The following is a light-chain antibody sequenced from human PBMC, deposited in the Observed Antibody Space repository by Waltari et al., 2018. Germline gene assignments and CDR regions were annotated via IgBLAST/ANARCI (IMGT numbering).Light chain of an antibody. J-gene: IGKJ1*01. CDR2: GAS. CDR1: QSVGST. V-gene: IGKV3-20*01. CDR3: QHYVRLPAT. Sequence: EIVLTQSPGTLSLSPGERATLSCRASQSVGSTLAWYQQKPGQPPRLLISGASSRATGIPDRFSGRGSGTDFSLTIGILEPEDFAVYYCQHYVRLPATFGQGTKVEIK.